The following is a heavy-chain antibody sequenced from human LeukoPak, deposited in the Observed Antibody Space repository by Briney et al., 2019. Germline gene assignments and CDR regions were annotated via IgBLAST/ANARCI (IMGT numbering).Heavy chain of an antibody. CDR2: IRYDGSSE. Sequence: GGSLRLSCGVSGFTFNFYGMHWVRQAPGKGLEWVAFIRYDGSSEDYADSVKGRFSISRDNAKNTLYLQMNGLRAEDTALYYCARDSSGFPEWGQGTLVIVSS. J-gene: IGHJ4*02. CDR1: GFTFNFYG. V-gene: IGHV3-30*02. D-gene: IGHD3-22*01. CDR3: ARDSSGFPE.